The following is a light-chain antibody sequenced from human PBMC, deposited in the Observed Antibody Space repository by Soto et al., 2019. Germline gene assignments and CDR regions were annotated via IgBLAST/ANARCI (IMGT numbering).Light chain of an antibody. Sequence: IQVTQSPSSLSASVGDRVTITCRASQSISSYLNWYQQKPGKAPKLLIYAASSLQSGVPSRFSGSGSGTEFTLTISSLQPEDFATYYCLQYNSYPWTFGQGTKVDIK. CDR2: AAS. CDR1: QSISSY. V-gene: IGKV1-17*01. CDR3: LQYNSYPWT. J-gene: IGKJ1*01.